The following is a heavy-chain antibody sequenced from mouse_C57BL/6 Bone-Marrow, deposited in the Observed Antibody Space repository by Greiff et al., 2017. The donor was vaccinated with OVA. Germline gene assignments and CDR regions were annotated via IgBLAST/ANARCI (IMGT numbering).Heavy chain of an antibody. Sequence: QVQLQQPGAELVMPGASVKLSCKASGYTFTSYWMHWVKQRPGQGLEWIGEFDPSDSDTNYNEKFKGKSTLTVDKSSSTAYMQHSSLASDDSAVYYGVGGYFDYWGQGTTLTVSS. J-gene: IGHJ2*01. V-gene: IGHV1-69*01. CDR3: VGGYFDY. CDR2: FDPSDSDT. CDR1: GYTFTSYW.